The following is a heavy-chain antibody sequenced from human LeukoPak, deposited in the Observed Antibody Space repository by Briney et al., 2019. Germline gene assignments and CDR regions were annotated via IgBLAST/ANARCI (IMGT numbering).Heavy chain of an antibody. J-gene: IGHJ4*02. Sequence: ASVKVTCKASGYTFSSYYMHWVRQAPGQELDWMGIINPSGGSTRYAQMFQGRVTMTGDTSTSTVYMELSSLRSEDTAVYYCASGLQGGYFDYWGQGTLVTVSS. CDR3: ASGLQGGYFDY. CDR2: INPSGGST. V-gene: IGHV1-46*01. D-gene: IGHD5-24*01. CDR1: GYTFSSYY.